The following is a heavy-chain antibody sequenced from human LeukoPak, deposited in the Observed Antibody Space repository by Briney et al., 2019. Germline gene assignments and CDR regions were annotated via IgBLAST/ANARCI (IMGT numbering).Heavy chain of an antibody. Sequence: PGGSLRLSCVASGFTGHYSYISCVRQAPGKGLEWVSAIYGDGEIRYVDSVKGRFTISRDNSKNTVYLQMNSLRIEDTAVYYCARDRGGYNPSHYWGPGTLVTVSS. V-gene: IGHV3-66*01. J-gene: IGHJ4*02. CDR1: GFTGHYSY. CDR3: ARDRGGYNPSHY. CDR2: IYGDGEI. D-gene: IGHD5-18*01.